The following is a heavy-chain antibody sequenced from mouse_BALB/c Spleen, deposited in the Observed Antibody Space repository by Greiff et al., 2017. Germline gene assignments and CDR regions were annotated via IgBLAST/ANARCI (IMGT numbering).Heavy chain of an antibody. Sequence: EVKLVESGGGLVKPGGSLKLSCAASGFTFSSYAMSWVRQTPEKRLEWVASISSGGSTYYPDSVKGRFTISRDNARNILYLQMSSLRSEDTAMYYCARRGYGSRDYFDYWGQGTTLTVSS. CDR2: ISSGGST. V-gene: IGHV5-6-5*01. CDR3: ARRGYGSRDYFDY. D-gene: IGHD1-2*01. CDR1: GFTFSSYA. J-gene: IGHJ2*01.